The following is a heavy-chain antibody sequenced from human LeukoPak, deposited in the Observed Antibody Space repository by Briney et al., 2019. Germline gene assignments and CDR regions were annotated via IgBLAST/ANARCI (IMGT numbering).Heavy chain of an antibody. CDR3: ARRLVADNYYYYGMDV. CDR1: GYTFTNYG. V-gene: IGHV1-18*01. Sequence: ASVKVSCKASGYTFTNYGFSWVRQAPGQGLEWMGWINAYNGNTNYAQKLQGRVTMTTDTSTNTAYMELRSLRSEDTAVYYCARRLVADNYYYYGMDVWGQGTTVTVSS. J-gene: IGHJ6*02. D-gene: IGHD5-12*01. CDR2: INAYNGNT.